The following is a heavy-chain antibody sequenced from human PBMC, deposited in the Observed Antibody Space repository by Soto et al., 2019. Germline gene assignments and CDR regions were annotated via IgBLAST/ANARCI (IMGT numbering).Heavy chain of an antibody. CDR1: GGTFSSYA. Sequence: GASVKVSCKASGGTFSSYAIRWVRQAPGQGLEWMGGIIPIFGTANYAQRFQGRVTITADKSTGTAYMDLSSLRSEETGVYYCARDLGYCGGDCSSDYWGQGTLVTVSS. CDR2: IIPIFGTA. V-gene: IGHV1-69*06. J-gene: IGHJ4*02. D-gene: IGHD2-21*02. CDR3: ARDLGYCGGDCSSDY.